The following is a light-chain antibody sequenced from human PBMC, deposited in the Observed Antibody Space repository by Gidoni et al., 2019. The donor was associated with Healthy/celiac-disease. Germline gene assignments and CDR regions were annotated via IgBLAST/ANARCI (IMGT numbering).Light chain of an antibody. CDR3: PPSAHLPLP. CDR1: PDISNY. V-gene: IGKV1-33*01. Sequence: DIQMTQSPSALSASVGDRVTITCQASPDISNYLTWYQQKPGKDPTLLIYDASNLETGVPSRFSGRRSGTAFTFPIRSLPPEDLATCSCPPSAHLPLPFGPXTKVALK. CDR2: DAS. J-gene: IGKJ3*01.